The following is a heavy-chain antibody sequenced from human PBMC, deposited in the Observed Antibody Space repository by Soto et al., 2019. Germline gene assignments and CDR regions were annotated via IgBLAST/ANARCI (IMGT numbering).Heavy chain of an antibody. CDR1: GGTFSSYA. CDR2: IIPFIGTA. J-gene: IGHJ6*02. Sequence: SVKVSCKASGGTFSSYAISWVRQAPGQGLEWMGRIIPFIGTANYAQKFKGRVTITADESTSTAYMELTSLRSEDTAVYYCARVVMPTVSASYYHGMDVWGQGTTVTVS. V-gene: IGHV1-69*11. D-gene: IGHD4-4*01. CDR3: ARVVMPTVSASYYHGMDV.